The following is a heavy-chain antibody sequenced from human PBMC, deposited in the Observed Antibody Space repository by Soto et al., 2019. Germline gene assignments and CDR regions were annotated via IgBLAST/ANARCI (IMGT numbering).Heavy chain of an antibody. CDR1: GYSFSTYW. CDR2: IYPPDSDT. Sequence: PGESLKISCKASGYSFSTYWIGWVRQMPGKGLEWMGMIYPPDSDTRYNPSLKGQVTISVDKSISTAYLQWSSLKAVDTAIYYCARHSTSPPRPFDIWGQGTMVTVSS. V-gene: IGHV5-51*01. CDR3: ARHSTSPPRPFDI. J-gene: IGHJ3*02. D-gene: IGHD6-13*01.